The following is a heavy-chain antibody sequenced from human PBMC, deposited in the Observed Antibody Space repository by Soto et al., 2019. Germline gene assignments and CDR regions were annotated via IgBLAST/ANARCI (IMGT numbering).Heavy chain of an antibody. D-gene: IGHD2-2*01. J-gene: IGHJ4*02. Sequence: GGSLRLSCAASGFTFSSYGMHWVRQAPGKGLEWVAVISYDGSNKYYADSVKGRFTISRDNSKNTLYLQMNSLRAEDTAVYYCAKKSQSTSHQRGSFDCWGPGTLVTLSS. CDR2: ISYDGSNK. V-gene: IGHV3-30*18. CDR1: GFTFSSYG. CDR3: AKKSQSTSHQRGSFDC.